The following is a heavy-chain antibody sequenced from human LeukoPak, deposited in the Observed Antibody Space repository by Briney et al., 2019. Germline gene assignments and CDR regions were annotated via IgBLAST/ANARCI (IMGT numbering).Heavy chain of an antibody. J-gene: IGHJ4*02. CDR3: ARTEYYDYVWGSYRSFDY. Sequence: SQTLSLTCTVSGGSISSGGYYWSWIRQPPGKGLEWIGYIYHSGSTYYNPSLKSRVTISVDRSKNQFSLKLSSVTAADTAVYYCARTEYYDYVWGSYRSFDYWGQGTLVTVSS. V-gene: IGHV4-30-2*02. CDR1: GGSISSGGYY. D-gene: IGHD3-16*02. CDR2: IYHSGST.